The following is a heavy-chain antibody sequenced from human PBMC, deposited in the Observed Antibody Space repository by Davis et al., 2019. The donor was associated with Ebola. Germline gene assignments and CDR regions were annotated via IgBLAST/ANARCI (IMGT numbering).Heavy chain of an antibody. Sequence: PGGSLRLSCAASGFTFRTYTMNWVRQAPGKGLEWVSSLSSHSIYIYYADSVKGRFTISRDNAKNSLYLQMNSLRADDTAVYYCARAQEMATNVPGYWGQGTVVIVSS. CDR1: GFTFRTYT. V-gene: IGHV3-21*01. CDR3: ARAQEMATNVPGY. D-gene: IGHD5-24*01. J-gene: IGHJ4*02. CDR2: LSSHSIYI.